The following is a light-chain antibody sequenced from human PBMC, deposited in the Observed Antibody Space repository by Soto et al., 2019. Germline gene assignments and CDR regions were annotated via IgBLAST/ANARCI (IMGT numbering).Light chain of an antibody. Sequence: QSALTQPASVSGSPGQSITISSTGTSSDVGSYNLVSWYQQHPGKAPKLMIYEGSKRPSGVSNRFSGSKSGNTASLTISGLQAEDEADYYCCSYAGSSTDVVFGGGTTLTVL. V-gene: IGLV2-23*01. CDR3: CSYAGSSTDVV. CDR2: EGS. J-gene: IGLJ2*01. CDR1: SSDVGSYNL.